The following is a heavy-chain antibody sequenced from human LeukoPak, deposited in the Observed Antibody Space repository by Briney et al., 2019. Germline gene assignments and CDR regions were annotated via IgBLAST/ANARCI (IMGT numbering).Heavy chain of an antibody. V-gene: IGHV1-18*01. CDR2: ISTYNGNT. Sequence: VASVKVSCKASGYTFTSYDISWVRQASGQGLEWMGWISTYNGNTNYAQKLQGRVTMTTDTITTTAYMELRSLRSDDTAVYYCARDHSGNWFDPWGQGTLVTVSS. J-gene: IGHJ5*02. D-gene: IGHD1-26*01. CDR1: GYTFTSYD. CDR3: ARDHSGNWFDP.